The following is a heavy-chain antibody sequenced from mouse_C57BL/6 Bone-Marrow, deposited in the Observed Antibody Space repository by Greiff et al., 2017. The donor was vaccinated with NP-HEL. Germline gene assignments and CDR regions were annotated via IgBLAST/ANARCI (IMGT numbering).Heavy chain of an antibody. J-gene: IGHJ2*01. CDR2: IDPETGGT. V-gene: IGHV1-15*01. CDR1: GYTFTDYE. Sequence: VQLQQSGAELVRPGASVTLSCKASGYTFTDYEMHWVKQTPVQGLEWIGAIDPETGGTAYNQKFKGKAILTADKSSSTAYMELRSLTSEDSAVYYCTGGNYLDYWGQGTTLTVSS. CDR3: TGGNYLDY.